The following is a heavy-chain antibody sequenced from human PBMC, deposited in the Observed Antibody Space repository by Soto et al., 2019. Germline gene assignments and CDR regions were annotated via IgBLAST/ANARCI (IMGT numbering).Heavy chain of an antibody. J-gene: IGHJ4*02. CDR1: GFTFSTYI. D-gene: IGHD5-12*01. V-gene: IGHV3-48*02. CDR2: ISSSSTTI. CDR3: ARPSRDGYNYYFDY. Sequence: PGGSRRRSWAASGFTFSTYIMNWVRQAPGKGLEWFSYISSSSTTIYYADSVKGRFTISRDNAKNSLYLQMNSLRDADTAVYYCARPSRDGYNYYFDYWGQGTLVTVSS.